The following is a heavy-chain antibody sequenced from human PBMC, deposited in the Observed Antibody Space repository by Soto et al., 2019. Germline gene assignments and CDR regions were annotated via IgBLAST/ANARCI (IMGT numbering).Heavy chain of an antibody. CDR1: GGSISSGGYY. D-gene: IGHD6-13*01. CDR3: AGSPYSSSRPVGYGRPPKWSGLDY. CDR2: IYYSGST. J-gene: IGHJ4*01. V-gene: IGHV4-61*08. Sequence: SETLSLTCTVSGGSISSGGYYWSWIRQPPGKGLEWIGYIYYSGSTNYNPSLKSRVTISVDTSKNQFSLKLSSVTAADTAVYYCAGSPYSSSRPVGYGRPPKWSGLDYWGHGTLVTVSS.